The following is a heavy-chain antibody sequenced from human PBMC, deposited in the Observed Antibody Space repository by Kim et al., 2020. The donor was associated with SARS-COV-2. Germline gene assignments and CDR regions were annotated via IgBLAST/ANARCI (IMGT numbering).Heavy chain of an antibody. CDR1: GFTFSNAW. J-gene: IGHJ4*02. CDR3: TTRPLGYCSSTSCYIYY. D-gene: IGHD2-2*02. V-gene: IGHV3-15*01. CDR2: IKSKTDGGTT. Sequence: GGSLRLSCAASGFTFSNAWMSWVRQAPGKGLEWVGRIKSKTDGGTTDYAAPVKGRFTISRDDSKNTLYLQMNSLKTEDTAVYYCTTRPLGYCSSTSCYIYYWGQGTLVTVSS.